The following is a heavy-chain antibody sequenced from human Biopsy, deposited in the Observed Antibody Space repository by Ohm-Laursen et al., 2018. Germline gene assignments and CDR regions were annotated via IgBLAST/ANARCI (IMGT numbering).Heavy chain of an antibody. CDR2: NIPILGTG. CDR1: GGTFSNYG. Sequence: SSVKVSCKAPGGTFSNYGVNWVRQAPGQGLEWLGGNIPILGTGNYAQKFQNRVTVAADTSTSTATMELRSLRSDDTAVYYCATKLTGYFHHWGQGTLVIVSS. CDR3: ATKLTGYFHH. D-gene: IGHD3-9*01. V-gene: IGHV1-69*06. J-gene: IGHJ1*01.